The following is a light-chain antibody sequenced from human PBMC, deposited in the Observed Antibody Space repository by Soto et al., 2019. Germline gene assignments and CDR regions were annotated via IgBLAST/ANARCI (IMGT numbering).Light chain of an antibody. Sequence: DIQMTQSPSSLSASVGDRVTIICQASQDITNYVNWFQQKPGKAPKLLIYDASNLETGVTSRLSGSKSAPYFSFTISSLEPEDMATYSCQQSANVPFTFGQGKRLEMK. V-gene: IGKV1-33*01. CDR3: QQSANVPFT. J-gene: IGKJ5*01. CDR2: DAS. CDR1: QDITNY.